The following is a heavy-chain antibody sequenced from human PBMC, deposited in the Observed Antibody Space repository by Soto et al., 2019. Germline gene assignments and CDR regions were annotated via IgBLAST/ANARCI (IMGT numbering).Heavy chain of an antibody. CDR2: ISHSGSTT. D-gene: IGHD2-2*01. CDR3: AKWAFRVVPPALDY. J-gene: IGHJ4*02. V-gene: IGHV3-23*01. Sequence: EVQLLESGGGLVQPGGSLRRSCAASGFTFTSYAMTWVRQTPGKGLEWVSSISHSGSTTYNADSWKGRFTISRDNSKNTLYLRMSSLRAEDTAVYYCAKWAFRVVPPALDYWGQGALVTVSS. CDR1: GFTFTSYA.